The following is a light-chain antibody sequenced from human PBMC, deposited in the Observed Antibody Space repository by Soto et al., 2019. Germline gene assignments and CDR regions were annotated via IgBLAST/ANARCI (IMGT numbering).Light chain of an antibody. Sequence: QSALTQPASVSGSPGQSITISCTGTSSDVGGYNYVSWYQQHPGQAPKLLIYEVGNRPSGVSSRFSGSKSGNTASLTISGLRAEDEGDYYCNSYTSVTTLGVFGTGTKLTVL. CDR2: EVG. V-gene: IGLV2-14*03. CDR3: NSYTSVTTLGV. CDR1: SSDVGGYNY. J-gene: IGLJ1*01.